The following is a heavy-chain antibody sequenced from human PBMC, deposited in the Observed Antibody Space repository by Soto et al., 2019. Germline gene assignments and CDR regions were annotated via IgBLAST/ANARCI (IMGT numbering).Heavy chain of an antibody. J-gene: IGHJ5*02. D-gene: IGHD4-17*01. V-gene: IGHV4-39*01. Sequence: ETLSLTCTVSGGSISSSSYYWGWIRQPPGKGLEWIGSIYYSGSTYYNPSLKSRVTISVDTSKNQFSLKLSSVTAADTAVYYCARTTVVTPESNLFDPRGQGTPVTVSS. CDR2: IYYSGST. CDR1: GGSISSSSYY. CDR3: ARTTVVTPESNLFDP.